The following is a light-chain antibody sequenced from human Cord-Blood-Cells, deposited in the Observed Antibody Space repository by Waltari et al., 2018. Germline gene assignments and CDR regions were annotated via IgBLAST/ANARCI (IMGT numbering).Light chain of an antibody. CDR2: AAS. Sequence: DIQMNQSPSPLSASVGERVTTTGRASQSISSYLNWYQQKPGKAPKLLIYAASSLQSGVPSRFSGSGSGTDFTLTSSSLQPEDFATYYCQQSYSTPLTFGGGTKVEIK. CDR1: QSISSY. V-gene: IGKV1-39*01. J-gene: IGKJ4*01. CDR3: QQSYSTPLT.